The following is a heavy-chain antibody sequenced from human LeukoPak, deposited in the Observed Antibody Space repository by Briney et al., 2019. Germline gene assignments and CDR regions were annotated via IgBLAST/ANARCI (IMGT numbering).Heavy chain of an antibody. D-gene: IGHD6-19*01. V-gene: IGHV4-34*01. CDR3: ARAGYSSGWYSDY. CDR2: INHSGST. CDR1: GGSFSGYY. J-gene: IGHJ4*02. Sequence: SETLSLTCAVYGGSFSGYYWSWIRQPPGKGLEWIGEINHSGSTNYNPSLKSRVTISVNTSKNQLSLKLSSVTAADTAVYYCARAGYSSGWYSDYWGQGTLVTVSS.